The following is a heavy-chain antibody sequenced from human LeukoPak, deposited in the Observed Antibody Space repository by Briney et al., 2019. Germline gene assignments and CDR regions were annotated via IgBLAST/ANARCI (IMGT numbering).Heavy chain of an antibody. CDR2: ISSSGSTI. CDR3: ARDYYDSSGYYYGHYYGMDV. CDR1: GFTFSDYY. V-gene: IGHV3-11*01. D-gene: IGHD3-22*01. J-gene: IGHJ6*02. Sequence: GGSLRLSCAASGFTFSDYYMSWIRQAPGKGLEWVSYISSSGSTIYYADSVKGRFTISRDNAKNSLYPQMNSLRAEDTAVYYCARDYYDSSGYYYGHYYGMDVWGQGTTVTVSS.